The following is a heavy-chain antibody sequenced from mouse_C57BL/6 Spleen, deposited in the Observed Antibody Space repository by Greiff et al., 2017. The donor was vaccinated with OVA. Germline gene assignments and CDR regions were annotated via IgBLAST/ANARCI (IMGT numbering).Heavy chain of an antibody. D-gene: IGHD2-4*01. CDR2: IDPETGGT. Sequence: QVQLQQSGAELVRPGASVTLSCKASGYTFTDYEMHWVKQTPVHGLEWIGAIDPETGGTAYNQKFKGKAILTAAKSSSTAYMELRSLTSEDSAVYYCTTERATMITTGYFDVWGTGTTVTVSS. V-gene: IGHV1-15*01. CDR1: GYTFTDYE. J-gene: IGHJ1*03. CDR3: TTERATMITTGYFDV.